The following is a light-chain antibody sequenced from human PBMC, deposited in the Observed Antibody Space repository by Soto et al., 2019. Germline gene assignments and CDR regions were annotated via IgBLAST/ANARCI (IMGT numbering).Light chain of an antibody. Sequence: QSALTQPAYVSGSPGQSITISCNGTSSDVGNYNYVSWYQQHPGKAPKLMIHDVSNRPSGVSNRFSGSKSGNTASLTISGLQAEDEADYYCSSYTSSSTYVFGTGTRSPS. CDR3: SSYTSSSTYV. J-gene: IGLJ1*01. CDR2: DVS. V-gene: IGLV2-14*01. CDR1: SSDVGNYNY.